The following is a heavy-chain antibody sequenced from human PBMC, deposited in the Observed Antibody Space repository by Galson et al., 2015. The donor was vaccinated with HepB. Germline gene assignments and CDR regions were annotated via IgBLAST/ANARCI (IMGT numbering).Heavy chain of an antibody. V-gene: IGHV3-30*04. D-gene: IGHD2-15*01. CDR2: ISYDGSNK. J-gene: IGHJ6*02. CDR1: GFTFSSYA. CDR3: ARDNFDCSGGSCYSEASYYYGMDV. Sequence: SLRLSCAASGFTFSSYAMHWVRQAPGKGLEWVAVISYDGSNKYYADSVKGRFTISRDNSKNTLHLQMNSLRAEDTAVYYCARDNFDCSGGSCYSEASYYYGMDVWGQGTTVTVSS.